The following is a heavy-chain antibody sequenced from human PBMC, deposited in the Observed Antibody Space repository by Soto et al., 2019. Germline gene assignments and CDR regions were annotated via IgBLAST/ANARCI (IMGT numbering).Heavy chain of an antibody. J-gene: IGHJ5*02. CDR3: AREPQREYLLIPNWLVP. D-gene: IGHD2-2*01. Sequence: QVQLVESGGGVVQPGCSLRVSCLASGFTFSSYAMHWVRQAPGKGLAWVAVVSYDGSNKYYADSVKGRFTVSRDTCQNTVYPEMLGLRVDDPAVYYCAREPQREYLLIPNWLVPWGQVALVTVSS. CDR1: GFTFSSYA. V-gene: IGHV3-30-3*01. CDR2: VSYDGSNK.